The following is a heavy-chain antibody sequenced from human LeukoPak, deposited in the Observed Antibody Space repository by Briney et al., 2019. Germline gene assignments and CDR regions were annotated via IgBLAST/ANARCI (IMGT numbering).Heavy chain of an antibody. Sequence: PSETLSLTCTVSGGSISSYYWSWIRQPPGKGLEWIGYIYTSGSTNHNPSLKSQVTISVDTSKNQFSLKLSSVTAADTAVYYCARPGYCSSTSCYTFDPWGQGTLVTVSS. CDR3: ARPGYCSSTSCYTFDP. J-gene: IGHJ5*02. D-gene: IGHD2-2*02. CDR1: GGSISSYY. V-gene: IGHV4-4*09. CDR2: IYTSGST.